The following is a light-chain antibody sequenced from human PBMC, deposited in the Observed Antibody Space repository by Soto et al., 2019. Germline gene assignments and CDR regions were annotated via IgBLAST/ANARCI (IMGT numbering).Light chain of an antibody. J-gene: IGKJ4*01. CDR3: QQYNSWPLT. CDR2: RAS. Sequence: EILMTQSPVTLSVSPGERVTLSCRASQPVSSNLAWYQQRPGQAPRLLLYRASTRATGIPARFSGSQSGTEFTLTISSLQSEDSAVYYCQQYNSWPLTFGGGTKVDIK. CDR1: QPVSSN. V-gene: IGKV3-15*01.